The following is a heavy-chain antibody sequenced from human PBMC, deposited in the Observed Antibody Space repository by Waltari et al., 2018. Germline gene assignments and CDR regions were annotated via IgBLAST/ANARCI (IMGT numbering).Heavy chain of an antibody. CDR2: ISADGDNT. J-gene: IGHJ3*01. CDR3: AKDLMLREMISMFVFDV. Sequence: EVQLLESGGGLVQPGGSLRLSCTASGFTFTNYAVNLVRQAPGKGLEWVAAISADGDNTYYADSVKGRFTISRDNSKNTVHLQMNSLRLEDTAVYYCAKDLMLREMISMFVFDVWGPGTMVTVSS. V-gene: IGHV3-23*01. CDR1: GFTFTNYA. D-gene: IGHD3-10*01.